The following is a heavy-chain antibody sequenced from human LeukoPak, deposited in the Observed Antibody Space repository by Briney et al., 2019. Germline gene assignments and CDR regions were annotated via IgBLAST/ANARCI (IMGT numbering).Heavy chain of an antibody. CDR1: GGSISSSSYY. V-gene: IGHV4-39*07. CDR3: ARDEGGAGSSWFQSDY. J-gene: IGHJ4*02. Sequence: PSETLSLTCTVSGGSISSSSYYWGWIRQPPGKGLEWIGSIYYSGSTYYNPSLKSRVTISVDTSKNQFSLKLSSVTAADTAVYYCARDEGGAGSSWFQSDYWGQGTLVTVSS. CDR2: IYYSGST. D-gene: IGHD6-13*01.